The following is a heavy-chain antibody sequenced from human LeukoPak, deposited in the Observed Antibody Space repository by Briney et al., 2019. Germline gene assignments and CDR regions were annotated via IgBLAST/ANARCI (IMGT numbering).Heavy chain of an antibody. V-gene: IGHV3-30*18. J-gene: IGHJ4*02. CDR3: AKDPDSGWNLYYFDY. D-gene: IGHD6-19*01. CDR2: ISYDGSNK. CDR1: GFTFSSYG. Sequence: PGGSLRLSCAASGFTFSSYGMHWVRQAPGKGLEWVAVISYDGSNKYYADSVKGRFTISRDNSKNTLYLQMNSLRAEDTAVYYCAKDPDSGWNLYYFDYWGQGTLVTVSS.